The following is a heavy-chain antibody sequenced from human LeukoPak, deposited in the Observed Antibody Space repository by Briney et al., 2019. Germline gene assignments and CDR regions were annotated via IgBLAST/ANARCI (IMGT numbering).Heavy chain of an antibody. V-gene: IGHV4-59*11. J-gene: IGHJ3*02. CDR2: IYYSGST. Sequence: SETLSLTCTVSGVSISSHYWSWTRQPPGKGLEWIGYIYYSGSTNYNPSLKSRVTISVDTSKNQFSLKLSSVTAADTAVYYCAREALTGTTSRSAFDIWGQGTMVTVSS. CDR3: AREALTGTTSRSAFDI. CDR1: GVSISSHY. D-gene: IGHD1-7*01.